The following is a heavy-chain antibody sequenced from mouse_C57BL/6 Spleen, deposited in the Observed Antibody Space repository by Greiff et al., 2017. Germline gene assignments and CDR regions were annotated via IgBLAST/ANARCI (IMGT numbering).Heavy chain of an antibody. CDR3: ARHEDLRRFSY. J-gene: IGHJ3*01. CDR1: GFTFSSYG. CDR2: ISSGGSYT. D-gene: IGHD2-12*01. V-gene: IGHV5-6*01. Sequence: EVKLMESGGDLVKPGGSLKLSCAASGFTFSSYGMSWVRQTPDKRLEWVATISSGGSYTYYPDSVKGRFTISRDNAKNTLYLQMSSLKSEDTAMYYCARHEDLRRFSYWGQGTLVTVSA.